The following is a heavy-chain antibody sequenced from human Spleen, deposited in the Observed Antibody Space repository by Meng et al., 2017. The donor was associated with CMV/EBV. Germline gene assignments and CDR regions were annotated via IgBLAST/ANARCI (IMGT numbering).Heavy chain of an antibody. CDR2: MNPNSGNT. V-gene: IGHV1-8*01. Sequence: QVQLVQSGAEVKKPGAPVKVSCKASGYTFTTHDIQWVRQATGQGLEWMGWMNPNSGNTGYAQKFQGRVTMTRNTSISTAYMELSSLRSEDTAVYYCARGLEWLALYFDYWGQGTLVTVSS. J-gene: IGHJ4*02. D-gene: IGHD6-19*01. CDR1: GYTFTTHD. CDR3: ARGLEWLALYFDY.